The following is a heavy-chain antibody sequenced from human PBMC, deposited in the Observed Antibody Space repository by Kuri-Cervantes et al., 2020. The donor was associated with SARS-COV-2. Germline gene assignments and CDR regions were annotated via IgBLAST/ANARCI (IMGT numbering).Heavy chain of an antibody. J-gene: IGHJ6*02. CDR2: ISSSSSYI. Sequence: GGSLRLSCAASGFTFSSYSMNWVRQAPGKGLEWVSSISSSSSYIYYADSVKGRFTISRDNSKNTLYLQMNSLRAEDTAVYYCAKRLPYDFWSGPGSVVDVWGQGTTVTVSS. CDR1: GFTFSSYS. D-gene: IGHD3-3*01. CDR3: AKRLPYDFWSGPGSVVDV. V-gene: IGHV3-21*04.